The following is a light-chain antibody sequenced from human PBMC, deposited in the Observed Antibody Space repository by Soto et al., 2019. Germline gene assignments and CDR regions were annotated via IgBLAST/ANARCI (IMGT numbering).Light chain of an antibody. CDR3: SSFAGSNSIYV. CDR2: QVN. Sequence: HSALTQPPSASGSPGQSVAISCAGTSSDVGAYNSVSWYQQHPGKAPKLIIYQVNKRPSGVPDRFYGSKSGNTASLTVSGLQAEDEADYYCSSFAGSNSIYVFGTGTKVTVL. CDR1: SSDVGAYNS. J-gene: IGLJ1*01. V-gene: IGLV2-8*01.